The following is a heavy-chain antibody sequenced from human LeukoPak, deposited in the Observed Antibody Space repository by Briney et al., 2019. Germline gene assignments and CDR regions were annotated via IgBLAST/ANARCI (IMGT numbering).Heavy chain of an antibody. J-gene: IGHJ6*03. Sequence: KPSETLSLTCAVYGGSFSGYYWSWIRQPPGKGLEWTGEINHSGSTNYNPSLKSRVTISVDTSKNQFSLKLNSVTAADTAVYYCARGIPVYGVIMIYYSYYMDVWGKGTTVTVSS. CDR3: ARGIPVYGVIMIYYSYYMDV. CDR1: GGSFSGYY. D-gene: IGHD3-3*01. V-gene: IGHV4-34*01. CDR2: INHSGST.